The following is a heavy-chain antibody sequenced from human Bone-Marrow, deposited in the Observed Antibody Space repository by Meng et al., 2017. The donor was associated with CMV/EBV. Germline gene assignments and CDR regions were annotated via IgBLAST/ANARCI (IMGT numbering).Heavy chain of an antibody. CDR2: IKPDGSER. J-gene: IGHJ6*02. V-gene: IGHV3-7*01. CDR3: ARDDYGMDV. Sequence: GGSLRLSCAASGFTFSNYWMTWVRQAPGKGLEWVANIKPDGSERYHVDSVKGRFTISRDNSNNTLYLEINSLTLEDTAVYYCARDDYGMDVWGQGTTVTVSS. CDR1: GFTFSNYW.